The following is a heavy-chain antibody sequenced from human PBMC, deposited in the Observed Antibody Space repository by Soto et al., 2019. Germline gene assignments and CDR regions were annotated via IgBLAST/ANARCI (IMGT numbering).Heavy chain of an antibody. CDR1: GGSISSSSYY. CDR3: ARGVYYGSGTYSQYFDS. J-gene: IGHJ4*02. D-gene: IGHD3-10*01. V-gene: IGHV4-39*07. Sequence: PSETLSLTCTVSGGSISSSSYYWGWIRQPPGKGLEWIGSIYYSGSTYYNPSLKSRVTISVDTSQNQFSLKMGSVTAADTAVYYCARGVYYGSGTYSQYFDSWGQGTLVTVSS. CDR2: IYYSGST.